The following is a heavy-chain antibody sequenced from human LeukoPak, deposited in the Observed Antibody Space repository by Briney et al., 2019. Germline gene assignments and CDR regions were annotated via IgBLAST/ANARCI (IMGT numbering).Heavy chain of an antibody. Sequence: GGSLRLSCTASGFTFGDYAMSWFRQAPGKGLEWVGFIRSKAYGGTTEYAASVKGRFTISRDDSKSIAYLQMNSLRAEDTAVYYCAKDLPDIVVVTATKRPYYFDYWGQGTLVTVSS. CDR2: IRSKAYGGTT. D-gene: IGHD2-21*02. CDR3: AKDLPDIVVVTATKRPYYFDY. J-gene: IGHJ4*02. V-gene: IGHV3-49*03. CDR1: GFTFGDYA.